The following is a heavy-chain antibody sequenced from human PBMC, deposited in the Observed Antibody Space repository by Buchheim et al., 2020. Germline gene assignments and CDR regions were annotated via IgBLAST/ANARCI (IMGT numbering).Heavy chain of an antibody. D-gene: IGHD5-24*01. CDR2: IYPGDSDT. V-gene: IGHV5-51*01. Sequence: EVQLVQSGAEVKKSGESLKISCKAYGYSFSTYWIAWVRQMPGKGLDWMGVIYPGDSDTRYSPSFQGQVTISADKSIGTAYPQWSSLKASDTAMYYCARQRDGYNVDYWGQGTL. CDR3: ARQRDGYNVDY. J-gene: IGHJ4*02. CDR1: GYSFSTYW.